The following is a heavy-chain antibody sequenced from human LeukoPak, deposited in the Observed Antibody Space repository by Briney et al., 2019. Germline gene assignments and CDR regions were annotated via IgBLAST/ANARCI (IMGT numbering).Heavy chain of an antibody. CDR3: ARRYCSTTSCPVDY. CDR2: IWYDGSNK. D-gene: IGHD2-2*01. Sequence: PGRSLRLSCAASGFTFNSYDMHWVRQAPGKGLEWVAIIWYDGSNKYYADSVKGRFTISRDNSKNTLYLQMNSLRAEDTAVYYCARRYCSTTSCPVDYWGQGTLVTVSP. CDR1: GFTFNSYD. J-gene: IGHJ4*02. V-gene: IGHV3-33*01.